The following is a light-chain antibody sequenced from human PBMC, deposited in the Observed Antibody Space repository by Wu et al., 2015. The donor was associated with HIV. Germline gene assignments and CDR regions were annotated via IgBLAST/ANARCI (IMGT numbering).Light chain of an antibody. V-gene: IGKV3-11*01. J-gene: IGKJ3*01. CDR1: QSVRNY. Sequence: EIVLTQSPATLSLSPGERATLSCRASQSVRNYLAWFQQKPGQAPRLLIYDASNRATGIPARFSGSGSGTDFTLTISSLEPEDFAVYYCQQRSNWPPVFGPGTKVDIK. CDR3: QQRSNWPPV. CDR2: DAS.